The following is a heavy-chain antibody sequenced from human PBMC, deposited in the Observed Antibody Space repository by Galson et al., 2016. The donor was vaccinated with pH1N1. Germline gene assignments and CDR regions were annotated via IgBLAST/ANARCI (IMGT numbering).Heavy chain of an antibody. CDR1: GYSVTRYY. Sequence: SVKVSCKASGYSVTRYYMHWVRQAPGQGLEWMGIIDPSDGTTTYSQKFQGRISLTRDTSTNSVHMELRTLRPDDSATYFCARRYYFDYWGQGTLVTVSS. CDR3: ARRYYFDY. J-gene: IGHJ4*02. V-gene: IGHV1-46*01. CDR2: IDPSDGTT.